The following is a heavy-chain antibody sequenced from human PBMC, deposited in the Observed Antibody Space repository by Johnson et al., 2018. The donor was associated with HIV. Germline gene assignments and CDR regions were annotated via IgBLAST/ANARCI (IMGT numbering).Heavy chain of an antibody. CDR3: TTDFVGVTRHYYDSSGYYYSRAGGTDAFDI. CDR1: GFTFSNAW. CDR2: IKSKTDGGTT. Sequence: VQLVESGGGLVKPGGSLRLSCAASGFTFSNAWMSWVRQAPGKGLEWVGRIKSKTDGGTTDYAAPVKGRFTISRDDSKNTLYLQMNSLKTEDTAVYYCTTDFVGVTRHYYDSSGYYYSRAGGTDAFDIWGQGTMVTVSS. D-gene: IGHD3-22*01. J-gene: IGHJ3*02. V-gene: IGHV3-15*01.